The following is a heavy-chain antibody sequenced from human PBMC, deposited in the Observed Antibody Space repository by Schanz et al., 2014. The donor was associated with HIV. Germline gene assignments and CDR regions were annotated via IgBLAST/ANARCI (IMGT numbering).Heavy chain of an antibody. Sequence: EVQLVESGGGLVKPGGSLRLSCAGSGFTFSTYSMNWVRRAPGKGLEWVSAISSGNRYIYYADSVKGRFTISRDNAKNSLYLQMNSLRAEDTAVYYCARSSDYYYGMDVWGQGTTVTVSS. CDR1: GFTFSTYS. CDR3: ARSSDYYYGMDV. V-gene: IGHV3-21*01. J-gene: IGHJ6*02. CDR2: ISSGNRYI.